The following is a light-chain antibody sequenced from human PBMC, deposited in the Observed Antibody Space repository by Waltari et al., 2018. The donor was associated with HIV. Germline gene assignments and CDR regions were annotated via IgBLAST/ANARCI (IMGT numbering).Light chain of an antibody. J-gene: IGLJ3*02. CDR3: LLSYSGTRV. CDR2: DTN. Sequence: QAVVTQEPSLTVSPGGTVTLTCGPSTGAVTSGHYPYWFQQKPDQAPRTLIYDTNTRHAWTPARFSGSLLGGKAALTLSGAQPEDEAEYYCLLSYSGTRVFGGGTKLTVL. V-gene: IGLV7-46*01. CDR1: TGAVTSGHY.